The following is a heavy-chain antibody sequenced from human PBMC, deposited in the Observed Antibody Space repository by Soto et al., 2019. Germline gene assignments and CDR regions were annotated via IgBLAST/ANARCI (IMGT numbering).Heavy chain of an antibody. Sequence: QVQLVESGGGVVQPGTSLRLSCVASGFTFDSHGMHWVRQAPGKGLEWVAIIWVDASKTYYADSAKGRFTIYRDNSKNTAYLELNSVRADDTAVYYCATGEGTFDYWGQGALVTVSS. J-gene: IGHJ4*02. CDR1: GFTFDSHG. CDR2: IWVDASKT. V-gene: IGHV3-33*01. CDR3: ATGEGTFDY.